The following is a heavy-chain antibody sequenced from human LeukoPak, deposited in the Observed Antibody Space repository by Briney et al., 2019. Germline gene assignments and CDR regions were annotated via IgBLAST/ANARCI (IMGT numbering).Heavy chain of an antibody. CDR3: ATRRGYSYGPYYFVD. J-gene: IGHJ4*02. D-gene: IGHD5-18*01. CDR1: GFTFSSNA. CDR2: ISGSGGST. Sequence: GGSLRLSCAASGFTFSSNAMSWVRRAPGKGLEWVSGISGSGGSTYYADSVKGRFTISRDNSKNTLYLQMNSLRAGDTAVYYCATRRGYSYGPYYFVDWGQGTLVAVSS. V-gene: IGHV3-23*01.